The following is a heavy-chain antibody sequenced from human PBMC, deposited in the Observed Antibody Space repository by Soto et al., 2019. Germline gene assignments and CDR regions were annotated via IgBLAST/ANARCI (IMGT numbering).Heavy chain of an antibody. V-gene: IGHV4-4*07. CDR1: GASISGFY. CDR3: VRDGTKTLRDWFDP. Sequence: SETLSLSCTVSGASISGFYWSWIRKSAGKGLEWIGRIYATGTTDYNPSLKSRVMMSVDTSKKQFSLKLRSVTAADTAVYYCVRDGTKTLRDWFDPWGQG. J-gene: IGHJ5*02. D-gene: IGHD1-1*01. CDR2: IYATGTT.